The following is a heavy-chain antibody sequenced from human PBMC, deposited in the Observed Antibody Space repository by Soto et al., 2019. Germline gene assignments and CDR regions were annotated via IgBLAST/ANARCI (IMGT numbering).Heavy chain of an antibody. J-gene: IGHJ6*02. D-gene: IGHD7-27*01. V-gene: IGHV4-30-4*01. CDR3: ARDQHWGSLGYYYYGMDV. Sequence: QVQLQESGPGLVKPSQTLSLTCTVSGGSISSGDYYWSWIRQPPGKGLEWIGYIYYSGSTYYNPSLKSRVTISVDTSKNQFSLKLSSVTAADTAVYYCARDQHWGSLGYYYYGMDVWGQGTTVTVSS. CDR1: GGSISSGDYY. CDR2: IYYSGST.